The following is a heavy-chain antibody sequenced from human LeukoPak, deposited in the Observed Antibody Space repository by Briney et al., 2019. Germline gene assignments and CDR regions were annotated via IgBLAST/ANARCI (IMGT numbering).Heavy chain of an antibody. J-gene: IGHJ4*02. Sequence: GGSLRLSCAASGFTFDDYTMHWVRQAPGKGLEWVSLISWDGGSTYYADSVKGRFNISRDNSKNSLYLQMNSLRTEDTALYYCAKDMGIAAAGTYLDYWGQGTLVTVSS. D-gene: IGHD6-13*01. V-gene: IGHV3-43*01. CDR1: GFTFDDYT. CDR3: AKDMGIAAAGTYLDY. CDR2: ISWDGGST.